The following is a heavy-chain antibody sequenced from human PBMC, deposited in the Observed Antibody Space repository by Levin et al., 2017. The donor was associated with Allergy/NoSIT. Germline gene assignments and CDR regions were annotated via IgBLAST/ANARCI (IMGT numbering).Heavy chain of an antibody. D-gene: IGHD1-1*01. CDR2: INRDGSST. CDR3: ARENDNNRDAFDI. CDR1: GFTFSSYW. Sequence: GGSLRLSCVPFGFTFSSYWMHWVRQAPGKGLVWVSRINRDGSSTRYADSVKGRFTISRDNPKNTLYLQMNSLRAEDTAVYYCARENDNNRDAFDIWGQGTMVTVSS. J-gene: IGHJ3*02. V-gene: IGHV3-74*01.